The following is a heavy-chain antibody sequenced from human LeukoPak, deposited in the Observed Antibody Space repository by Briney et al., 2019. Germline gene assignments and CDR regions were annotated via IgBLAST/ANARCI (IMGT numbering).Heavy chain of an antibody. CDR1: GCTFSSYW. V-gene: IGHV3-7*02. J-gene: IGHJ4*02. Sequence: GGSLRLSCAASGCTFSSYWMSWVRQAPGKGLEWVANIKQDGSEKYYVDSVKGRFTISRDNAKNSLYLQMNSLRAEDTAVYYCASHYGDYSFFDYWGQGTLVTVSS. CDR3: ASHYGDYSFFDY. CDR2: IKQDGSEK. D-gene: IGHD4-17*01.